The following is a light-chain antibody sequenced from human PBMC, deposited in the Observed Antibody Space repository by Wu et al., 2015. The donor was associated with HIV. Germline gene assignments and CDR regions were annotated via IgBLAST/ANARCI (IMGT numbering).Light chain of an antibody. Sequence: IVLTQSPGTLSLSPGERATLSCRASQSVTSSYLAWYQQKPGLAPRLLIYGASSRATGIPDRFSGSGSGTDFTLTISRLEPEDFAVYYCQQYGSSPLYTFGQGTKLEIK. CDR2: GAS. CDR3: QQYGSSPLYT. V-gene: IGKV3-20*01. CDR1: QSVTSSY. J-gene: IGKJ2*01.